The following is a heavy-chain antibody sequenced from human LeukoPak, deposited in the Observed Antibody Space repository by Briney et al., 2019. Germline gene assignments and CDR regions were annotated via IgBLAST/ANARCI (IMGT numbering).Heavy chain of an antibody. J-gene: IGHJ5*02. V-gene: IGHV1-18*01. D-gene: IGHD4-23*01. Sequence: ASVKVSCKASGYTFTSYGVIWVRQAPGQGLEWMGWISAYNGNTSYAQRLQGRVTMTTDTSTSTAYMELRSLRSDDTAVYYCARVPGGNSDWFDPWGQGTLVTVSS. CDR3: ARVPGGNSDWFDP. CDR2: ISAYNGNT. CDR1: GYTFTSYG.